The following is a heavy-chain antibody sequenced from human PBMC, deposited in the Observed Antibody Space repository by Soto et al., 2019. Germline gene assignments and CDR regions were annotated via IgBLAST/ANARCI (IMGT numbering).Heavy chain of an antibody. CDR2: IYPGDSDT. CDR3: ARRGQSSDYDFWSGYVDY. V-gene: IGHV5-51*01. CDR1: GYSFTSYW. Sequence: LGESLKISCKGSGYSFTSYWIGWVRQMPGKGLEWMGIIYPGDSDTRYSPSFQGQVTISADESISTAYLQWSSLKASDTAMYYCARRGQSSDYDFWSGYVDYWGQGTLVTVSS. J-gene: IGHJ4*02. D-gene: IGHD3-3*01.